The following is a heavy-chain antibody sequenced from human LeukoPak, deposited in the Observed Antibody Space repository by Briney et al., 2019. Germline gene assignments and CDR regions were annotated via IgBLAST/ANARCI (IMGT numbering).Heavy chain of an antibody. CDR3: ARGRFTVVRGVTINWFDP. CDR2: MNPNSGNT. V-gene: IGHV1-8*01. Sequence: GASVKVSCKASGYTFTSYDINWVRQATGQGLEWMGWMNPNSGNTGYAQKFQGRVTMTRNTSISTAYMELSSLRSEDAAVYYCARGRFTVVRGVTINWFDPWGQGTLVTVSS. J-gene: IGHJ5*02. CDR1: GYTFTSYD. D-gene: IGHD3-10*01.